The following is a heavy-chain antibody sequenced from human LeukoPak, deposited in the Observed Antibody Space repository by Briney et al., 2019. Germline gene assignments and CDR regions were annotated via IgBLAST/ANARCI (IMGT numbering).Heavy chain of an antibody. CDR3: AKDRTILWFGELGY. Sequence: GGSLRLSCAASGFTFSSYGMHWVRQAPGKGLEWVAFIRYDGSNKYYADSVKGRFTISRDNSKNTLYLQMNSLRAEDTAVYYCAKDRTILWFGELGYWGQGTLVTVSS. V-gene: IGHV3-30*02. CDR1: GFTFSSYG. J-gene: IGHJ4*02. D-gene: IGHD3-10*01. CDR2: IRYDGSNK.